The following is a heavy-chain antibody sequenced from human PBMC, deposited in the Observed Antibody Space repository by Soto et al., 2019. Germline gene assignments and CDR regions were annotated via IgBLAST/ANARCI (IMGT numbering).Heavy chain of an antibody. CDR1: GGYITTSSFS. V-gene: IGHV4-39*02. Sequence: QRQLQESGPGLVKPSETLSLTCSVSGGYITTSSFSWAWLHQSPGTGLQWIGSMSFTGRPHYNPSLKGRVAISVDAPKNEFSLELTSVTPADTATYFCARGLRWTRTLDFWGRGILVSVSS. J-gene: IGHJ4*02. CDR3: ARGLRWTRTLDF. D-gene: IGHD4-17*01. CDR2: MSFTGRP.